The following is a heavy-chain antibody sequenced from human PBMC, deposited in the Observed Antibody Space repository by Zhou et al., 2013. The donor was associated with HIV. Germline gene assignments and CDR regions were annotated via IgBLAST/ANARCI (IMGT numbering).Heavy chain of an antibody. D-gene: IGHD3-10*01. V-gene: IGHV1-24*01. Sequence: QVQLIQSGAEVRKPGASVKLSCKISGFTLSELSIHWVRQAPGKGLEWLGRMDSENGDVVYAQTFQGKITLTGDTPTDTAYMELRSLTSDDTAVYYCARDLFSGGGDYFDHWGHGTLVTVAS. CDR3: ARDLFSGGGDYFDH. J-gene: IGHJ4*01. CDR2: MDSENGDV. CDR1: GFTLSELS.